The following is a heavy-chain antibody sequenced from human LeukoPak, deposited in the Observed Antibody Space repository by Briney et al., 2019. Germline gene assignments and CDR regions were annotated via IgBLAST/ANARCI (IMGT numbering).Heavy chain of an antibody. D-gene: IGHD5-18*01. CDR1: GFTFSSYA. J-gene: IGHJ4*02. CDR3: AKRGYSYGASYFDY. Sequence: GGSLRLSCAASGFTFSSYAMSWVRQAPGKGLEWVSAISGSGGSTHYADSVKGRFTISRDNSKNTLYLQMNSLRAEDTAVYYCAKRGYSYGASYFDYWGQGTLVTVSS. V-gene: IGHV3-23*01. CDR2: ISGSGGST.